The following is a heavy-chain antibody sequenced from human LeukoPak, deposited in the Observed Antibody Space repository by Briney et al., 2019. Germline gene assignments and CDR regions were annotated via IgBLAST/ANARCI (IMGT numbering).Heavy chain of an antibody. V-gene: IGHV1-69*05. CDR1: GGTFSSYA. D-gene: IGHD6-19*01. CDR2: IIPIFGTA. Sequence: GASVKVSCKASGGTFSSYAIRWVRQAPGQGLEWMGGIIPIFGTANYAQKFQGRVTITTDESTSTAYMELSSLRSEDTAVYYCARETPGYSSIFDYWGQGTLVTVSS. CDR3: ARETPGYSSIFDY. J-gene: IGHJ4*02.